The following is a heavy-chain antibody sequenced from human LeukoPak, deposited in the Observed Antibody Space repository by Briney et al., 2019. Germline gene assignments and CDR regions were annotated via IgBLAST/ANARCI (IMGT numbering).Heavy chain of an antibody. J-gene: IGHJ3*02. CDR2: ISSSSTYI. V-gene: IGHV3-21*01. Sequence: PGGSLRLSCAASGFTFSSYSMNWVRQAPGKGLEWVSSISSSSTYIYYADSVKGRFTIPRDNAKNSLHLQMNSLRAEDTAVYYCARNRYGCSLDAFDIWGQGTVVTVSS. D-gene: IGHD6-13*01. CDR1: GFTFSSYS. CDR3: ARNRYGCSLDAFDI.